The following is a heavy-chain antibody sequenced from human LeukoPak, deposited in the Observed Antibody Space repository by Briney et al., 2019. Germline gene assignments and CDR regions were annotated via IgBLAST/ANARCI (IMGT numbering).Heavy chain of an antibody. CDR1: GYTLTCYY. CDR3: ARTDLYWYFDL. D-gene: IGHD1-14*01. CDR2: INPNSGGT. V-gene: IGHV1-2*02. Sequence: ASVKVSCKASGYTLTCYYMHWVRQAPGQGLEWMGWINPNSGGTNYAQKFQGRVTMTRDTSISTAYMELSRLRSDDTAVYYCARTDLYWYFDLWGRGTLVTVSS. J-gene: IGHJ2*01.